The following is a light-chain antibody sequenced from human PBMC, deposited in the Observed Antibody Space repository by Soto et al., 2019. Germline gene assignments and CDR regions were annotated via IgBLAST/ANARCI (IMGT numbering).Light chain of an antibody. CDR3: QQYYNWPRT. CDR2: GAS. J-gene: IGKJ5*01. CDR1: QSVSNSY. V-gene: IGKV3-15*01. Sequence: EIVLRQSPGNLSLSPWKRATLSCWSSQSVSNSYLAWYQQKPGQAPRLLFYGASTGATGLPARFSGSGSGTEFTLTINSLQAEDCAVYYCQQYYNWPRTFGQGTRLEI.